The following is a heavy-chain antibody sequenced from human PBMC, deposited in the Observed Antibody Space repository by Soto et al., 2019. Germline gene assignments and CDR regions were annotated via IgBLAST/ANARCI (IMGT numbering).Heavy chain of an antibody. CDR2: IYYSWST. V-gene: IGHV4-59*01. CDR1: GGSISSYY. Sequence: SETLSLTCTVSGGSISSYYWSWIRQPPGKVLEWIGCIYYSWSTNYNPSLKSRVTISVDTSKNQFSLKLSSVTAADTAVYYCARDQTGINWFDPWGQGTLVTVSS. CDR3: ARDQTGINWFDP. J-gene: IGHJ5*02. D-gene: IGHD1-1*01.